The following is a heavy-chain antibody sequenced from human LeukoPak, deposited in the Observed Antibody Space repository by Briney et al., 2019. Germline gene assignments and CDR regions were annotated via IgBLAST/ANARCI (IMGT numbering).Heavy chain of an antibody. CDR3: AINLRGWFDP. V-gene: IGHV3-21*01. J-gene: IGHJ5*02. CDR1: GFTFSNAW. CDR2: ISSSSSYI. Sequence: PGGSLRLSCAASGFTFSNAWMSWVRQAPGKGLEWVSSISSSSSYIYYADSVKGRFTISRDNAKNSLYLQMNSLRAEDTAVYYCAINLRGWFDPWGQGTLVTVSS.